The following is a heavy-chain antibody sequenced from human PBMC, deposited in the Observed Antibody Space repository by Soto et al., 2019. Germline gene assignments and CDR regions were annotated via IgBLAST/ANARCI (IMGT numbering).Heavy chain of an antibody. V-gene: IGHV4-30-4*01. J-gene: IGHJ4*02. CDR2: IYYSGST. CDR3: ARILMNYYPLDF. CDR1: VASINSGDYY. Sequence: TLSLTCTVSVASINSGDYYWSWIRQPPGKGLEWIGHIYYSGSTYYDPSLKSRAGISVDSSKSQVSLKLTSVTAADTAVYFCARILMNYYPLDFWGQGALVTVSS. D-gene: IGHD3-10*01.